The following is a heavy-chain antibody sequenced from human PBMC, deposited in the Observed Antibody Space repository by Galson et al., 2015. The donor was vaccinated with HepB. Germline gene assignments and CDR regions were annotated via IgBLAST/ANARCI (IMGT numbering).Heavy chain of an antibody. CDR2: ISGSGGTT. V-gene: IGHV3-23*01. Sequence: SLRLSRAASGFTFNNYAMTWVRQAPGKGLEWVSAISGSGGTTYYAASVKGRFTISRDNSRNTLYLQMNTLRAEDTAVYYCAKHVDTAMPYFDYWGQGTLVTVSS. CDR1: GFTFNNYA. CDR3: AKHVDTAMPYFDY. J-gene: IGHJ4*02. D-gene: IGHD5-18*01.